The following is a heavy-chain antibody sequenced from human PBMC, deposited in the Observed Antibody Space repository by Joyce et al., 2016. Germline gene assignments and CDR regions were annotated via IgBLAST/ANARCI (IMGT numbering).Heavy chain of an antibody. Sequence: QVQLVQSGAEVKKPGASVKVSCKSSGDTFTGDYIHWVRPAPGQGLEWIGRINPNSGGTDNAQKFQGRGTMTRDTSLSTAYMELSRLRSDDTAVYFCARATTSAGPAYWGQGTLVTVSS. CDR1: GDTFTGDY. D-gene: IGHD6-13*01. CDR3: ARATTSAGPAY. J-gene: IGHJ4*02. CDR2: INPNSGGT. V-gene: IGHV1-2*06.